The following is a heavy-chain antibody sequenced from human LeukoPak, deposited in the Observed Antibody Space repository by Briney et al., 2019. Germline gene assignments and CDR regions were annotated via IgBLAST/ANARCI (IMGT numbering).Heavy chain of an antibody. J-gene: IGHJ4*02. D-gene: IGHD3-10*01. Sequence: ASVKVSCKASGYTLTSYYMHWVRQAPGQGLEWMGIINPSGGSTSYAQKFQGRVTMTRDTSTSTVYMELSSLRSEDTAVYYCAREGSSYYFDYWGQGTLVTVSS. CDR2: INPSGGST. CDR1: GYTLTSYY. V-gene: IGHV1-46*01. CDR3: AREGSSYYFDY.